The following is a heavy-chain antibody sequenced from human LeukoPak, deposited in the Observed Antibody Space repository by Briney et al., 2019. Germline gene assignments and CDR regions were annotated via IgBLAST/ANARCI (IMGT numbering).Heavy chain of an antibody. Sequence: GGCLRLSCAASGFTFSSYGIPWVRQAPGKGLEWVAVIWYDGSNKYYADSVKRRFTISRENSKNTLYLQMNSLRAEDRAVYYCARDNLEGSYFDYWGQGTLVTVSS. CDR2: IWYDGSNK. CDR3: ARDNLEGSYFDY. CDR1: GFTFSSYG. V-gene: IGHV3-33*01. J-gene: IGHJ4*02. D-gene: IGHD3-3*01.